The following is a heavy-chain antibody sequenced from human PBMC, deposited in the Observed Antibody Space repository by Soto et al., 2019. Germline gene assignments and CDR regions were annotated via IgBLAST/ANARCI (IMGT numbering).Heavy chain of an antibody. J-gene: IGHJ4*02. CDR1: GFTFSDYY. CDR2: ISSSGSTI. V-gene: IGHV3-11*01. D-gene: IGHD6-19*01. CDR3: ARSSYSSGPLLYYFDY. Sequence: GGSLRLSCAASGFTFSDYYMSWIRQAPGKGLEWVSYISSSGSTIYYADSVKGRFTISRDNAKNSLYLQMNSLRAEDTAVYYCARSSYSSGPLLYYFDYWGQGTLVTVSS.